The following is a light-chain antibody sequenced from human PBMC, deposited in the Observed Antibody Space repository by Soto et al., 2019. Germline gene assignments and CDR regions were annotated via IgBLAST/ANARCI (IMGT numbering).Light chain of an antibody. V-gene: IGLV1-44*01. CDR1: SSNIGSNG. CDR2: GHN. Sequence: QSVLTQPPSASGTPGQRVTISCSGSSSNIGSNGVNWYQHLPGTAPKLLMNGHNQRPSGVPDRFSASKSGISASLAISGLQSEDEADYYCATWDDSLNGVVFGGGTKLTVL. J-gene: IGLJ2*01. CDR3: ATWDDSLNGVV.